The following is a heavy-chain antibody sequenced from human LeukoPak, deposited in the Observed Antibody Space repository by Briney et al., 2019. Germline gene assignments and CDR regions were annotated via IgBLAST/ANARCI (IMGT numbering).Heavy chain of an antibody. Sequence: ASVKVSCKASGYTFTRYYMHWVRQAPGQGLEWMGWINPNSGGTNYAQKFQGRVTMTRDTSISTAYMELSRLRSDDTAVYYCAREGYYYDSSGYHYWGQGTLVTVSS. V-gene: IGHV1-2*02. J-gene: IGHJ4*02. CDR3: AREGYYYDSSGYHY. CDR1: GYTFTRYY. D-gene: IGHD3-22*01. CDR2: INPNSGGT.